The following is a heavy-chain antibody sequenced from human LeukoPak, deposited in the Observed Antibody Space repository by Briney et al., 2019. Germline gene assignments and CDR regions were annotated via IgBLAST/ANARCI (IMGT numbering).Heavy chain of an antibody. CDR1: GFNFSTYG. CDR3: AKDRNIAIIPAAIEGFDY. J-gene: IGHJ4*02. V-gene: IGHV3-33*06. D-gene: IGHD2-2*01. CDR2: IWNDGSKK. Sequence: GGSLRLSCAASGFNFSTYGIHWVRQAPGKGLEWVAVIWNDGSKKFYADSVKGRFTISRDNYKSVVYLQMNTLRVDDTAVYYCAKDRNIAIIPAAIEGFDYWGLGTLVTVSS.